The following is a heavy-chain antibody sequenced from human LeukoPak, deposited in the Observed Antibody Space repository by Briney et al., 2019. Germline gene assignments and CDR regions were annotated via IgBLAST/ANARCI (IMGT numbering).Heavy chain of an antibody. CDR1: GFTFSDCY. Sequence: GGSLRLSCAASGFTFSDCYMSWIRQAPGKGLEWVSYISSSSSYTNYADSVKGRFTISRDNAKNSLYLQMNSLRAEDTAVYYCARARRAEYYYGSGSPLDYWGQGTLVTVSS. V-gene: IGHV3-11*05. J-gene: IGHJ4*02. D-gene: IGHD3-10*01. CDR2: ISSSSSYT. CDR3: ARARRAEYYYGSGSPLDY.